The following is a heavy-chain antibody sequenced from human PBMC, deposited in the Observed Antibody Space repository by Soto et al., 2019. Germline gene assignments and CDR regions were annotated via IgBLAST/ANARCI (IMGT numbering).Heavy chain of an antibody. V-gene: IGHV3-30-3*01. CDR2: ISYDGSNK. D-gene: IGHD3-9*01. CDR1: GFTFSSYA. Sequence: QVQLVESGGGVVQPGRSLRLSCAASGFTFSSYAMHWVRQAPGKGLEWVAVISYDGSNKYYADSVKGRFTISRDNSKNPLYLQMNSLRAEDTAVYYCARDRQRLGYFDYWGQGTLVTVSS. J-gene: IGHJ4*02. CDR3: ARDRQRLGYFDY.